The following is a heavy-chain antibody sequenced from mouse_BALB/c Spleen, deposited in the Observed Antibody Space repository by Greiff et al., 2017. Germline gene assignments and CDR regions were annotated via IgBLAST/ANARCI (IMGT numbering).Heavy chain of an antibody. J-gene: IGHJ4*01. CDR3: ARGVVEGDYAMDD. V-gene: IGHV1-63*02. Sequence: QVQLQQSGAELVRPGTSVKISCKASGYTFTNYWLGWVKQRPGHGLEWIGDIYPGGGYTNYNEKFKGKATLTADTSSSTAYIQLSSLTSEDSAVYFCARGVVEGDYAMDDWGQGTSVTVSS. D-gene: IGHD1-1*01. CDR1: GYTFTNYW. CDR2: IYPGGGYT.